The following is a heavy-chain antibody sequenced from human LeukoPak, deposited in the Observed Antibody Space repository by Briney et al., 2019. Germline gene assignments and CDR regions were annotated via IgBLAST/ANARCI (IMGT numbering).Heavy chain of an antibody. V-gene: IGHV3-7*01. Sequence: GGSLRLSCAASGFTISGHWMAWVRQAPGKGLEWVADINTDGSERYYVDSVRGRFTISRDNAKNSLYLQMNSLRAEDTAVYYCAKDSSGWYVDYWGQGTLVTVSS. CDR1: GFTISGHW. D-gene: IGHD6-19*01. CDR3: AKDSSGWYVDY. J-gene: IGHJ4*02. CDR2: INTDGSER.